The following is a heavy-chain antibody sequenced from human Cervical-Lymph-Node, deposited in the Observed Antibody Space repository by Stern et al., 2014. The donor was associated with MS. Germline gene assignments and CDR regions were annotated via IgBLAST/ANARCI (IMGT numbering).Heavy chain of an antibody. CDR3: ATLDA. J-gene: IGHJ5*02. CDR2: ISRRGTT. Sequence: EVQLVESGGGLVQPGGSLRLSCATSGFTFSDFSINWVRQAPGRGLELISSISRRGTTHYADSGKGRFTISRDNGKNSLYLHMNSLRDEDTAIYYCATLDAWGQGTLVIVSS. CDR1: GFTFSDFS. V-gene: IGHV3-69-1*01.